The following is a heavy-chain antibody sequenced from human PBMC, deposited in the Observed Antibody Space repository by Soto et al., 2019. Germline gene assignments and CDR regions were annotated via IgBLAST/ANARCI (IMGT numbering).Heavy chain of an antibody. CDR2: ISGSGAVT. V-gene: IGHV3-23*01. J-gene: IGHJ2*01. CDR3: GGPSDFGGWYFDH. D-gene: IGHD4-17*01. Sequence: EVQLLESGGGLVQPGGSLKLSCTGSGFTFTNFAMSWVRQSPGNGLEWVSSISGSGAVTYYVDSLKGRFTISRENSKNAVYLQMNCLRAEDTAEYYCGGPSDFGGWYFDHWGRGTLVTVSS. CDR1: GFTFTNFA.